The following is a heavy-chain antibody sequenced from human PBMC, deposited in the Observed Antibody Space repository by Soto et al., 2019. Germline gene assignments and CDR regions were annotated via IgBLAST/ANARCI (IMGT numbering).Heavy chain of an antibody. CDR2: ISSSSSTI. D-gene: IGHD7-27*01. J-gene: IGHJ3*02. Sequence: GGSLSLSCAASGFTFSSYSMNWVRQAPGKGLEWVSYISSSSSTIYYADSVKGRFTISRDNAKNSLYLQMNSLRDEDTAVYYCARAMRVNWGIPDAFDIWGQGTMVTVSS. CDR3: ARAMRVNWGIPDAFDI. V-gene: IGHV3-48*02. CDR1: GFTFSSYS.